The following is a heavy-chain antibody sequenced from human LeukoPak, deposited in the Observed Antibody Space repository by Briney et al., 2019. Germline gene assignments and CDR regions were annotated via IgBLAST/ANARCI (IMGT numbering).Heavy chain of an antibody. CDR2: INPNSGGT. CDR3: ARDRPPTQLRLGELSLTYYMDV. D-gene: IGHD3-16*02. CDR1: GYTFTGYY. J-gene: IGHJ6*03. Sequence: ASVKVSCKASGYTFTGYYMHWVRQAPGQGLEWMGWINPNSGGTNYAQKFQGRVTMTRDTSISTAYMELSRLRSDDTAVYYCARDRPPTQLRLGELSLTYYMDVWGKGTTVTISS. V-gene: IGHV1-2*02.